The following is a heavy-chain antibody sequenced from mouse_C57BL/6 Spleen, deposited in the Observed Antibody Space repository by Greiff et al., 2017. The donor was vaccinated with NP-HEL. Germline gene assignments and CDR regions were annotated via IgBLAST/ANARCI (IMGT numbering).Heavy chain of an antibody. CDR3: ARLGPVDY. D-gene: IGHD4-1*01. CDR1: GYTFTSYG. Sequence: VQLQQSGAELARPGASVKLSCKASGYTFTSYGISWVKQRTGQGLEWIGEIYPRSGNTYYNEKFKGKATLTADKSSSTAYMELRSLTSDDSAVYFCARLGPVDYWGQGTTLTVSS. J-gene: IGHJ2*01. V-gene: IGHV1-81*01. CDR2: IYPRSGNT.